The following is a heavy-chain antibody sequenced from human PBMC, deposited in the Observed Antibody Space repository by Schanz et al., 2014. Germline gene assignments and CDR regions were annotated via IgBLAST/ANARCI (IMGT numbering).Heavy chain of an antibody. Sequence: EVLLVDSGGGLVQPGGSLRLSCAASGFTVSSNYMSWVRQPPGEGLVSVSRISGDGTTTSYADSVKGRFTISRDDAKNSLYLQMNSLRAEDTALYYCAKDRQNRVNRVGYYYGMDVWGQGTTVTVSS. CDR1: GFTVSSNY. V-gene: IGHV3-74*01. D-gene: IGHD3-16*01. J-gene: IGHJ6*02. CDR2: ISGDGTTT. CDR3: AKDRQNRVNRVGYYYGMDV.